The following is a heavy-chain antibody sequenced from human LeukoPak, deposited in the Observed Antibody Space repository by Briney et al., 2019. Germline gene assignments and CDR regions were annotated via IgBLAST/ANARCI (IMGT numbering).Heavy chain of an antibody. D-gene: IGHD3-3*01. Sequence: ASVKVSCKASGYTFTGYYMHWVRQAPGQGLEWMGWINPNNGGTNYAQKFQGRVTMTRDTSISTAYMELSRLRSDDTAVYYCARDSSEWLFDYWGQGTLVTVSS. V-gene: IGHV1-2*02. CDR2: INPNNGGT. J-gene: IGHJ4*02. CDR3: ARDSSEWLFDY. CDR1: GYTFTGYY.